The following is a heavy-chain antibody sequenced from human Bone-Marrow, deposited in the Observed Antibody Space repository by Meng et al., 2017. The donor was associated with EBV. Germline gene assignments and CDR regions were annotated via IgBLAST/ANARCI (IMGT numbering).Heavy chain of an antibody. D-gene: IGHD3-10*01. Sequence: HVVESGAEVKKPGSSAKVSGKTSGGTFRGDAIRWVRQAPGQGLEWMGGLIPMSDAPHYAQKFQGRVTITADESTSTHYMDLSGLRSEDTAVYYCASESGRGFTPDYWGQGTLVTVSS. V-gene: IGHV1-69*01. CDR1: GGTFRGDA. CDR2: LIPMSDAP. CDR3: ASESGRGFTPDY. J-gene: IGHJ4*02.